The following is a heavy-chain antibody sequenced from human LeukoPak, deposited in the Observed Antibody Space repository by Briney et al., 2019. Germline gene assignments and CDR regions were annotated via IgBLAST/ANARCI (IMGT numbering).Heavy chain of an antibody. CDR1: GFTFSSYA. D-gene: IGHD3-22*01. V-gene: IGHV3-23*01. CDR3: AIPYDSSAYLRAEYFQH. CDR2: ISASGGST. J-gene: IGHJ1*01. Sequence: GGSLRLSCAASGFTFSSYAINWVRQAPGKGLEWVSGISASGGSTYYADSVKGRFTISRDNSKNTLYLQMKSLRADDTAVYYCAIPYDSSAYLRAEYFQHWGQGTLVTVSS.